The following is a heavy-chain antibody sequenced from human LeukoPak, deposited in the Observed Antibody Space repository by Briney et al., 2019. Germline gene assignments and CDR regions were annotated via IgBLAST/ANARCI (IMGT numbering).Heavy chain of an antibody. CDR2: IYIGARVGSA. CDR3: ATSHYADYGDYFSL. V-gene: IGHV3-53*01. D-gene: IGHD4-17*01. Sequence: GGSLRLSCAASGFTVTINYMSWVRQAPGKGLEWVSVIYIGARVGSAYYSESVTDRFTISRDDSKKTMYLQMNSLRAEDTAVYYCATSHYADYGDYFSLWGQGTLVTVSS. CDR1: GFTVTINY. J-gene: IGHJ4*02.